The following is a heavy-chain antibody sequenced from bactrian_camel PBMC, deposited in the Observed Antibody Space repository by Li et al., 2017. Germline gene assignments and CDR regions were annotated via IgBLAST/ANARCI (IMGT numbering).Heavy chain of an antibody. D-gene: IGHD2*01. CDR1: GYTYH. J-gene: IGHJ4*01. CDR2: ITSVSGRT. CDR3: AVAHRPPWGGRWSSLAASEYVY. V-gene: IGHV3S40*01. Sequence: VQLVESGGGSVQAGGSLRLSCAASGYTYHMGWFRQAPGKEREGVADITSVSGRTSYADSVKGRFTISRDNRENTIYLEMNRLKPEDTAEYYCAVAHRPPWGGRWSSLAASEYVYWGQGTQVTVS.